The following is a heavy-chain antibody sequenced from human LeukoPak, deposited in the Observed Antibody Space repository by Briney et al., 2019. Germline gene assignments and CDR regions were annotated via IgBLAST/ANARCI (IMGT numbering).Heavy chain of an antibody. J-gene: IGHJ5*02. V-gene: IGHV4-30-4*08. CDR3: ARDGRGYCSSTSCYTFDP. D-gene: IGHD2-2*02. Sequence: SETLSLTCTVAAASISSGDYYWSWIRQPPGKGLEWIGYIYYSGSTYYNPSLKSRVTISVGTSKNQFSLKLSSVTAADTAVYYCARDGRGYCSSTSCYTFDPWGQGTLVSVSS. CDR2: IYYSGST. CDR1: AASISSGDYY.